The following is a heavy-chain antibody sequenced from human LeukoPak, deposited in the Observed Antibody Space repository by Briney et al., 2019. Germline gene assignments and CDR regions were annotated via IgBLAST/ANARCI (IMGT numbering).Heavy chain of an antibody. CDR1: GYTFTSYA. V-gene: IGHV1-18*01. CDR3: ARHSSHSHFDY. CDR2: INTYNGNT. Sequence: GASVKVSCEASGYTFTSYAFSWVRQAPGQGLEWMGWINTYNGNTDYAQKLQGRVTMPTDTSTSTAYMELRSLRSDDTAVYYCARHSSHSHFDYWGQGTLVTVLS. J-gene: IGHJ4*02. D-gene: IGHD3-22*01.